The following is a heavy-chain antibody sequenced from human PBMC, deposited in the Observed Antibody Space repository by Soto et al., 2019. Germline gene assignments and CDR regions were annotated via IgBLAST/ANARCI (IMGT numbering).Heavy chain of an antibody. V-gene: IGHV4-34*01. CDR1: GGSFSGYY. Sequence: SETLSLTCAVYGGSFSGYYWSWIRQPPGKGLEWIGEINHSGSTNYNPSLKSRVTISVDTSKNQFSLKLSSVTAADTAEYYCAREIREGAFVVVPAAIMPPEQHYYFDNGGQETLVTVPS. CDR2: INHSGST. D-gene: IGHD2-2*01. CDR3: AREIREGAFVVVPAAIMPPEQHYYFDN. J-gene: IGHJ4*02.